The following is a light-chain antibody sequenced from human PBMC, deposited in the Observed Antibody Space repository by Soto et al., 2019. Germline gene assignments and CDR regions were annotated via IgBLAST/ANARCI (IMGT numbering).Light chain of an antibody. Sequence: DIQLTQSPSFLSASVGDRVTITCRASQGISSYLAWYQQKPGKAPKLLIYAASTLQSGVPSRFSGSGSGTEFALTISSLQPEDFATYCCQQLNSYTVTFGQGTRLEI. CDR1: QGISSY. CDR2: AAS. V-gene: IGKV1-9*01. J-gene: IGKJ5*01. CDR3: QQLNSYTVT.